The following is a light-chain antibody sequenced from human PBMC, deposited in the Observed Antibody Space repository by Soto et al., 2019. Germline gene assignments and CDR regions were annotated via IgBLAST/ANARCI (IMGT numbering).Light chain of an antibody. CDR2: EDT. CDR1: SDDIGSYNL. J-gene: IGLJ3*02. Sequence: QSVLTQPASVSGSPGQSITISCTGTSDDIGSYNLVSWYQQYPGKAPKVLIYEDTKRPSGVSNRFSGSKSGNTASLTISGLQAEDESSYYCCSYAASHTLMFGGGTQLTVL. CDR3: CSYAASHTLM. V-gene: IGLV2-23*01.